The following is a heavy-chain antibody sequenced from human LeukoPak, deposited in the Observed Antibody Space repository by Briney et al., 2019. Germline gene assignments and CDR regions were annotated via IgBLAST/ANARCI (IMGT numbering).Heavy chain of an antibody. Sequence: ASVXVSCKASGYTFTSYYMHWVRQAPGQGLEWMGWINPNSGGTNYAQKFQGRVTMPRDTSISTAYMELSRLRSDDTAVYYCARELEYCSSTSCTHNWFDPWGQGTLVTVSS. D-gene: IGHD2-2*01. J-gene: IGHJ5*02. V-gene: IGHV1-2*02. CDR1: GYTFTSYY. CDR2: INPNSGGT. CDR3: ARELEYCSSTSCTHNWFDP.